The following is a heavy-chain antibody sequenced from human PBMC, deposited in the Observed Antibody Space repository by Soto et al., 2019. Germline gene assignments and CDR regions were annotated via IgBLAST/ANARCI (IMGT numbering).Heavy chain of an antibody. J-gene: IGHJ4*02. Sequence: GASVKVSCKASGYTFTSYDINWVRQATGQGLEWMGWMNPNSGNTGYAQEFQGRVTMTRNTSISTAYMELSSLRSEDTAVYYCARCLRGGDCYSHWGQGTLVTVS. D-gene: IGHD2-21*02. CDR2: MNPNSGNT. V-gene: IGHV1-8*01. CDR1: GYTFTSYD. CDR3: ARCLRGGDCYSH.